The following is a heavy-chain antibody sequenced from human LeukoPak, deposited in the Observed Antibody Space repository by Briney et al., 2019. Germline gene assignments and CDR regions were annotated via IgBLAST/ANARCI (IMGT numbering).Heavy chain of an antibody. CDR2: INHSGTT. J-gene: IGHJ6*03. D-gene: IGHD6-13*01. V-gene: IGHV4-34*01. Sequence: SETLSLTCAVYGGSFNDYYWSWIRQPPGKGLEWIGEINHSGTTNYNPSLKSRVTRSVDTSKNQFSLKLSSVTAADTAVYYCARAYSSSWYNYYYYMDVWGKGTTVTVSS. CDR1: GGSFNDYY. CDR3: ARAYSSSWYNYYYYMDV.